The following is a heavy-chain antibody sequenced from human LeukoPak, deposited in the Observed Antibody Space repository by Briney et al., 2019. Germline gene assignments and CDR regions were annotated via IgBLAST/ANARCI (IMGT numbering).Heavy chain of an antibody. Sequence: PGGSLRLSCAASQFTFSNYVMHWVRQAPGKWLEWVAVIWSDGSNKNYADSVKGRFTISRDNLKNTLYLQMNSLRGEDTAVYFCAREEVGKYAHDSWGQGTLVTVSS. CDR3: AREEVGKYAHDS. J-gene: IGHJ4*02. CDR1: QFTFSNYV. D-gene: IGHD2-2*01. V-gene: IGHV3-33*01. CDR2: IWSDGSNK.